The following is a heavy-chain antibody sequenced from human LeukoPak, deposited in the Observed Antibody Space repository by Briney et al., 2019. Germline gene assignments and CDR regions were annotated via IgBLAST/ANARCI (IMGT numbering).Heavy chain of an antibody. CDR3: AIGEYYYDGGY. D-gene: IGHD3-22*01. CDR1: GLTFSSYW. J-gene: IGHJ4*02. CDR2: IKEDGSEK. V-gene: IGHV3-7*05. Sequence: GGSLRLSCAASGLTFSSYWMSWVRQAPGKGLEWVANIKEDGSEKNYVDSVKGRFTISRDNAKNSLYLQMNSLRAEDTAVYYCAIGEYYYDGGYWGQGTLVTVSS.